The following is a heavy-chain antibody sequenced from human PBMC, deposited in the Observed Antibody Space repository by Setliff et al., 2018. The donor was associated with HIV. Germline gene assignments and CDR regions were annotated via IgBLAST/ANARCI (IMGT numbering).Heavy chain of an antibody. CDR2: INHSGST. Sequence: PSETLSLTCTVSGGSISSGVYYWSWIRQPPVKGLEWIGEINHSGSTNYNPSLKSRVTISVDTSKNQFSLKLSSVTAADTAVYYCARERTLMTTVTTGDAFDIWGQGTMVTVSS. D-gene: IGHD4-17*01. CDR3: ARERTLMTTVTTGDAFDI. J-gene: IGHJ3*02. V-gene: IGHV4-39*07. CDR1: GGSISSGVYY.